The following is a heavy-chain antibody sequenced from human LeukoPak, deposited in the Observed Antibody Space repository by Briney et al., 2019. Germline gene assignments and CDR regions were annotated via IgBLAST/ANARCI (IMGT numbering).Heavy chain of an antibody. V-gene: IGHV3-53*01. CDR3: TRDLGLRRMI. CDR1: GFTVSSNY. CDR2: IYSGGST. D-gene: IGHD6-25*01. J-gene: IGHJ2*01. Sequence: GGSLRLSCAASGFTVSSNYMSWVRQAPGKGLEWVSVIYSGGSTYYADSVKGRFTISRDNARESLSLQMNSLRVEDTAVYYCTRDLGLRRMIWGRGTVVIVSS.